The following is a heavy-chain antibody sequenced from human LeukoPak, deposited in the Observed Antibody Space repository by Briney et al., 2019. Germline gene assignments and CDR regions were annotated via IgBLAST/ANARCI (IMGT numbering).Heavy chain of an antibody. CDR2: IIPIFGTA. CDR1: GGTFSSYA. V-gene: IGHV1-69*06. CDR3: ASTLIEGCSGCQNPGDY. Sequence: GASVKVSRKASGGTFSSYAISWVRQAPGQGLEWMGGIIPIFGTANYAQKFQGRVTITADKSTSTAYMELGSLRSEDTAVYYCASTLIEGCSGCQNPGDYWGQGTLVTVSS. D-gene: IGHD6-19*01. J-gene: IGHJ4*02.